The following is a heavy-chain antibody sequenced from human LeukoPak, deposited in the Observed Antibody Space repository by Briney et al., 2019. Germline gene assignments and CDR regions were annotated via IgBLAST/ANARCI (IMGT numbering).Heavy chain of an antibody. CDR1: GGTFSSYA. CDR3: ARDSFNYYDSSGYSLGWFDP. V-gene: IGHV1-69*04. D-gene: IGHD3-22*01. J-gene: IGHJ5*02. CDR2: IIPILGIA. Sequence: SVKVSCKASGGTFSSYAISWVRQAPGQGLEWMGRIIPILGIANYAQKFQGRVTITADKSTSTAYMELSSLRSEDTAVYYCARDSFNYYDSSGYSLGWFDPWGQGTLVTVSS.